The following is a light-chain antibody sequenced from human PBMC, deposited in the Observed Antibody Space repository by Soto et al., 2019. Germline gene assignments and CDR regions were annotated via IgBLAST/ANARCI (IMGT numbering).Light chain of an antibody. CDR2: EAT. CDR1: SRDIGTYNY. CDR3: ISYTGSSTSYV. Sequence: QSALTQPASVSVSPGQSITISCTGTSRDIGTYNYVSWYQHHPGNAPKVIIYEATNRPSGVSDRFSGSKSGNTASLTISGLQAGDEADYYCISYTGSSTSYVFGTGTKVTVL. V-gene: IGLV2-14*01. J-gene: IGLJ1*01.